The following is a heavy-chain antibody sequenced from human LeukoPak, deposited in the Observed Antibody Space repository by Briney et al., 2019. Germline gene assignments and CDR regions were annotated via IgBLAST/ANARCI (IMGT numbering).Heavy chain of an antibody. V-gene: IGHV4-39*01. J-gene: IGHJ4*02. CDR1: GDSISPISSSTYY. D-gene: IGHD6-25*01. CDR2: LYYANNA. CDR3: ARQLPAAAADSRGYFDY. Sequence: SETLSLTCTVSGDSISPISSSTYYWGWLRQAPGKGLEWIGSLYYANNAHYNPSLKSRATLSVDTSNNQFSLKLTSVTAADAAVYFCARQLPAAAADSRGYFDYWGQGAVVTVSS.